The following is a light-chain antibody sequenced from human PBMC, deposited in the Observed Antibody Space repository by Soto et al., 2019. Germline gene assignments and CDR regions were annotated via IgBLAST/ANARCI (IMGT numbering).Light chain of an antibody. CDR2: AAS. Sequence: EIQLTQSPYFLSASAGDRVTITCRASQGLTSYLAWYQQKTGKAPKLLIYAASTLQSGVPSRFSGSGSGAEFTLTISSLQPEDFAIYYCQQLYSYPITFGQGTRLEIK. J-gene: IGKJ5*01. CDR3: QQLYSYPIT. V-gene: IGKV1-9*01. CDR1: QGLTSY.